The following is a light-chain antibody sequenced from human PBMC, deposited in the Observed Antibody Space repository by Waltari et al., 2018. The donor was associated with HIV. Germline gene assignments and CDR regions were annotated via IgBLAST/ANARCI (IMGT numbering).Light chain of an antibody. V-gene: IGKV1-39*01. CDR2: TAT. Sequence: DIKMTQSPSSLSASIEARFTIACRASQNINTYLNWYQQKPGKAPRALISTATTLHSGVPSRFSGSGSGTDFTLTITDLQPEDFATYFCQQSYTSPTFGPGTTVDLK. J-gene: IGKJ3*01. CDR3: QQSYTSPT. CDR1: QNINTY.